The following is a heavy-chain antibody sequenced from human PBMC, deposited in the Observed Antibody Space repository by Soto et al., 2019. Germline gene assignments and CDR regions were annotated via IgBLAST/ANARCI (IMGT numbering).Heavy chain of an antibody. Sequence: QVQLVQSGAEVKKPGSSVKVSCKASGGTFSSYAISWVRQAPGQGLEWMGGIIPMFTTVNYAQKFQGRVTITADESTSTAYMELSSLRSEATAVYYCARTGGPYSSSYYWFDPWGQGTLVTVSS. CDR2: IIPMFTTV. J-gene: IGHJ5*02. CDR3: ARTGGPYSSSYYWFDP. V-gene: IGHV1-69*01. CDR1: GGTFSSYA. D-gene: IGHD6-13*01.